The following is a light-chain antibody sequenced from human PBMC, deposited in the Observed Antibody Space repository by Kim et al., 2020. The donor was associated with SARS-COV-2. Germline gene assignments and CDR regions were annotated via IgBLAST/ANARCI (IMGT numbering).Light chain of an antibody. CDR1: SLRSYY. Sequence: SSELTQDPAVSVALGQTVRITCPGDSLRSYYASWYQQKPGQAPVLVIYGKNNRPSGIPDRFSGSSSGNTASLTITGAQAEDEADYYCTSRDSSGNHRGFGGGTQLTVL. CDR3: TSRDSSGNHRG. CDR2: GKN. V-gene: IGLV3-19*01. J-gene: IGLJ2*01.